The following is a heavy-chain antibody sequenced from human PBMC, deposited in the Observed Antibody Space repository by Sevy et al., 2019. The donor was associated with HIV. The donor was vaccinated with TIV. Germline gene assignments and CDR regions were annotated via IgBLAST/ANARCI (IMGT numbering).Heavy chain of an antibody. D-gene: IGHD2-21*02. CDR1: GFTFRIYA. Sequence: GGSLRLSCTTSGFTFRIYAMSWVRQAPGKGLEWVSAISGSGSSTYYADSVKGRFTISRDNSKNTLYLQMNSLRADDTAVYYCARGRVTSHYFDYWGQGTLVTVSS. J-gene: IGHJ4*02. CDR3: ARGRVTSHYFDY. CDR2: ISGSGSST. V-gene: IGHV3-23*01.